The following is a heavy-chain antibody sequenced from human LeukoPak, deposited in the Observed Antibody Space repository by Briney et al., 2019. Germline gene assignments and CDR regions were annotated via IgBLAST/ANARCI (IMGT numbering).Heavy chain of an antibody. CDR2: INPNSGGT. CDR3: ARDPHCSGGSCYGGY. D-gene: IGHD2-15*01. CDR1: GYTFTGYY. J-gene: IGHJ4*02. Sequence: GASVKVSCKASGYTFTGYYMHWVRQAPGQGLEWMGWINPNSGGTNYAQKFQGRVTMTRDTSISTAYMELSRLRSDDTAVYYCARDPHCSGGSCYGGYWGQGTLVTVSS. V-gene: IGHV1-2*02.